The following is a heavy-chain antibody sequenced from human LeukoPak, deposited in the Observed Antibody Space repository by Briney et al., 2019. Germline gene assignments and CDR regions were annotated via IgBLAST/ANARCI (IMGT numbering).Heavy chain of an antibody. D-gene: IGHD6-19*01. J-gene: IGHJ4*02. CDR1: GFTFSSYG. V-gene: IGHV3-30*02. Sequence: GGSLRLSCAASGFTFSSYGMHWVRQAPGKGLEWVAFIRYGGSNKYYADSVKGRFTISRDNSKNTLYLQMNSLRAEDTAVYYCAKGHAILTLVQWLVRGIDYWGQGTLVTVSS. CDR3: AKGHAILTLVQWLVRGIDY. CDR2: IRYGGSNK.